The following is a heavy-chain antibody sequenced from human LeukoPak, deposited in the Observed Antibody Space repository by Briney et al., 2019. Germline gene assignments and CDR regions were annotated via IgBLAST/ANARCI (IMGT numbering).Heavy chain of an antibody. CDR2: MNPNSGDT. CDR1: GYTFTSYD. CDR3: ARTGMGGNVWIDS. Sequence: ASVKVSCKASGYTFTSYDINWVRQATGQGLEWMGWMNPNSGDTGYAEKFQGRVTMTRDPSTSTAYMELTSLTSDDTAIFYCARTGMGGNVWIDSWGQGTLVTVSS. V-gene: IGHV1-8*02. D-gene: IGHD1-26*01. J-gene: IGHJ5*01.